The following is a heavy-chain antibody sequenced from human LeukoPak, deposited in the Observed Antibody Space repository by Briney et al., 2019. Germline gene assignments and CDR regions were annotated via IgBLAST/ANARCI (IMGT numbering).Heavy chain of an antibody. Sequence: GRSLRLSCAASGFTFSNYAMSWVRQAPGKGLEWVSVISGSGATTDHADSVMGRFTISRDNSKNTLYLQLDSLRADDTAVYLCAKGLWGAYYYGMDVWGQGTTVTVSS. J-gene: IGHJ6*02. CDR2: ISGSGATT. D-gene: IGHD3-16*01. CDR3: AKGLWGAYYYGMDV. V-gene: IGHV3-23*01. CDR1: GFTFSNYA.